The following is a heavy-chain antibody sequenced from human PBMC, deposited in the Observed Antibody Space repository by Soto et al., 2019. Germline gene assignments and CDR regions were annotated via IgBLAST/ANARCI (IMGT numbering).Heavy chain of an antibody. CDR1: GFTVSSNY. J-gene: IGHJ5*02. CDR3: ARGYYDILKGTKSRYGFDP. CDR2: IYSGGST. D-gene: IGHD3-9*01. V-gene: IGHV3-66*01. Sequence: EVQLVESGGGLVQPGGSLRLSCAASGFTVSSNYMSWVRQAPGKGLEWVSVIYSGGSTYYADSVKGRFTISRDNSKNTQYLQMKSVRAEDRAVYYCARGYYDILKGTKSRYGFDPWGQGTLVTVS.